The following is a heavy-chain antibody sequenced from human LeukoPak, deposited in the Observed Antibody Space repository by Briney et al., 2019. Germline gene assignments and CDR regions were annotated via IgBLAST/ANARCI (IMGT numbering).Heavy chain of an antibody. CDR2: IYYSGST. CDR3: ARESSNSLKGPIEGGNWFDP. CDR1: GGSISSYY. V-gene: IGHV4-59*01. J-gene: IGHJ5*02. D-gene: IGHD2-2*01. Sequence: SETLSLTCTVSGGSISSYYWSWIRQPPGKGLEWIGYIYYSGSTNYNPSLKSRVTISVDTSKNQFSLKLSSVTAADTAVYNCARESSNSLKGPIEGGNWFDPWGQGTLVTVSS.